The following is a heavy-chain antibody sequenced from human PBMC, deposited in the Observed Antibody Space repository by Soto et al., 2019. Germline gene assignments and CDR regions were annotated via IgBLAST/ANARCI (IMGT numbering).Heavy chain of an antibody. Sequence: SSETLSLTCTVSGGSISSGGYSWSWIRQHPGKGLEWIGYIYYSGSTYYNPSLKSRVTISLDTSKNQFSLKLSSVNAADTAVYYCARGLRTTIGFEPWGHGTLVTGSS. CDR2: IYYSGST. V-gene: IGHV4-31*03. CDR1: GGSISSGGYS. J-gene: IGHJ5*02. CDR3: ARGLRTTIGFEP. D-gene: IGHD4-17*01.